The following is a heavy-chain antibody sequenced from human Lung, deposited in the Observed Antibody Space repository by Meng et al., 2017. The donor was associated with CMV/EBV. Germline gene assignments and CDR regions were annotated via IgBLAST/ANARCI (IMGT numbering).Heavy chain of an antibody. Sequence: GSLRLSCAVDDESFSEYLWNWIRQTPGKGLEWIGEADHAGDTNYNPSLKSRVGTTLDTSLRHFSLHLRSVTAADTATYYCARGRVMSTGTSLYFDLWGPGTLVTVSS. J-gene: IGHJ4*01. D-gene: IGHD1-1*01. CDR1: DESFSEYL. CDR3: ARGRVMSTGTSLYFDL. V-gene: IGHV4-34*01. CDR2: ADHAGDT.